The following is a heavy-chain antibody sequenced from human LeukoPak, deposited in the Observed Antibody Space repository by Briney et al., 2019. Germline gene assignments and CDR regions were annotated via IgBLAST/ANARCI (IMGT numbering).Heavy chain of an antibody. D-gene: IGHD2-2*01. CDR1: GGSFSGDY. CDR3: ARAGDCSSTSCNSWFDP. J-gene: IGHJ5*02. CDR2: INHSGST. V-gene: IGHV4-34*01. Sequence: PSETLSLTCAVYGGSFSGDYWSWIRQPPGQGLGWSGEINHSGSTNYNPSLMSRVTISVDTSKNQFSLKLSSVTAADTAVYYCARAGDCSSTSCNSWFDPWGQGTLVTVSS.